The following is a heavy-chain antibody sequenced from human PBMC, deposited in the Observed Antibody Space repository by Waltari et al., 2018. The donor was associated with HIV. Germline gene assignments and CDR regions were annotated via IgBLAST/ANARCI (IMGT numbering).Heavy chain of an antibody. J-gene: IGHJ3*02. D-gene: IGHD1-26*01. CDR2: INPNSGGT. CDR3: ARDPRGSWGAFDI. Sequence: QVQLVQSGAAVKKPGASVKVSCKASGYTFTGYYMHWVRQAPGQGLEWMGWINPNSGGTNYEQKFQGRVTMTRDTSISTAYMEPNSLRSDDTAVYYCARDPRGSWGAFDIWGQGTMVTVSS. V-gene: IGHV1-2*02. CDR1: GYTFTGYY.